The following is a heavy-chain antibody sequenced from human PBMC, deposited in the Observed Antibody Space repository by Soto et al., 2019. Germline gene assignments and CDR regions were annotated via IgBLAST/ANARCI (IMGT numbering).Heavy chain of an antibody. CDR1: GFTFSSFG. D-gene: IGHD3-3*01. J-gene: IGHJ6*02. CDR3: ARNASYYSLWSGYYPSRNGMDV. CDR2: IWYDGSKK. Sequence: QVQVVESGGGVVQPGRSMRLSCAASGFTFSSFGMHWVRQAPGKGLEWVSLIWYDGSKKSYGDSVKGRFTISRDNSRNTVYLQMNSMRADDTAVYYCARNASYYSLWSGYYPSRNGMDVCSQGTTVTVSS. V-gene: IGHV3-33*01.